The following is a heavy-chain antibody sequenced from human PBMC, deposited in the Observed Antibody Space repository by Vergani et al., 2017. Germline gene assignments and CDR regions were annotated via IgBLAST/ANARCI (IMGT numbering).Heavy chain of an antibody. Sequence: QVHLQESGPGRVKPSETLTLTCTVSYGSINNYYGNWIRQPPGKGLQWIGSIHYSGDTSYANYNPSLKSRVSSSVDASKNQFSLRLTSVTAADTAMYDCAGDTHSWQRADRWGQGIRVTVSS. J-gene: IGHJ5*02. CDR1: YGSINNYY. D-gene: IGHD6-13*01. CDR2: IHYSGDTSYA. V-gene: IGHV4-59*01. CDR3: AGDTHSWQRADR.